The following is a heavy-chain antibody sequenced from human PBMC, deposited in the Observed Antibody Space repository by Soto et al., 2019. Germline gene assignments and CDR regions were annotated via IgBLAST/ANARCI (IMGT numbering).Heavy chain of an antibody. D-gene: IGHD7-27*01. CDR1: GFSLNTAGGG. V-gene: IGHV2-5*01. CDR2: IYWNDDK. J-gene: IGHJ6*02. CDR3: AHRPNWGINGLGA. Sequence: SGPTLVNPTQTLTLTCTLSGFSLNTAGGGVVWIRQPPGKALEWLALIYWNDDKRYSPSLNNRLTITRDTSRNQVVLTMTNMAPDDTGTYYCAHRPNWGINGLGAWGQGTSVTVSS.